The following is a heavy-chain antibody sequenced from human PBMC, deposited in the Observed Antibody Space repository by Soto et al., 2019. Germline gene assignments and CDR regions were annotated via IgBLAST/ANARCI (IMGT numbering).Heavy chain of an antibody. CDR1: GFTFSSYA. J-gene: IGHJ5*02. V-gene: IGHV3-23*01. D-gene: IGHD6-6*01. Sequence: EVQVLESGGGLVQPGGSLRLSCAASGFTFSSYAMSWVRQAPGKGLEWVSAISGSGGSTYYADSVKGRFTISRDNSKNTLYLQMNSLRAEDTAVYYCAKGVAAQPRRNWFDPWGQGTLVTVSS. CDR3: AKGVAAQPRRNWFDP. CDR2: ISGSGGST.